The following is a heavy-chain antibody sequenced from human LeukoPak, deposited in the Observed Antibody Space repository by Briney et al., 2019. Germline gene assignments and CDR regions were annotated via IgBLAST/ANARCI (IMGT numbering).Heavy chain of an antibody. V-gene: IGHV2-5*02. CDR1: GFSLSTSGEG. D-gene: IGHD2-15*01. Sequence: SGPTLVKPTQTLTLTCTLSGFSLSTSGEGVGWIRQPPGKALEWLALIYWDDDKRYSPSLKSRLTITKDTSKNQVVLTMTNMDSVDTATYYCAHTYCNGGKCPGDWFDPWGQGTLVTVSS. J-gene: IGHJ5*02. CDR3: AHTYCNGGKCPGDWFDP. CDR2: IYWDDDK.